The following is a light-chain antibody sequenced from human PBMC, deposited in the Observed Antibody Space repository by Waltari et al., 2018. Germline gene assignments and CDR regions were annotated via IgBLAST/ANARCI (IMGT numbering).Light chain of an antibody. CDR1: QGIRNY. Sequence: DLPMTQSPSSLSASVGDRVTITCRASQGIRNYLAWYQHKPGKAPILLIYDASRLESGVPSRFSGSGSGTDYTLTINNLQPEDFATYYCQQYYDTPGVTFGPGTTVDIK. V-gene: IGKV1-NL1*01. J-gene: IGKJ3*01. CDR3: QQYYDTPGVT. CDR2: DAS.